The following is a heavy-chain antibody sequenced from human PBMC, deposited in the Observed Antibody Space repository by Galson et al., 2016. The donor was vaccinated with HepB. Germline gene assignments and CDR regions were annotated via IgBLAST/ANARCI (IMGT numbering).Heavy chain of an antibody. Sequence: SETLSLTCTMSGGSISSSSTYYWAWIRQPPGKGLEWIGYIYHSGSTKYNPSLKSRVTISVDTSKNQFSLKLTSVIAADTAFYYCARDRGIVGAGTAGWFDPWGQGTLVTVSS. CDR3: ARDRGIVGAGTAGWFDP. J-gene: IGHJ5*02. D-gene: IGHD6-13*01. CDR2: IYHSGST. V-gene: IGHV4-61*01. CDR1: GGSISSSSTYY.